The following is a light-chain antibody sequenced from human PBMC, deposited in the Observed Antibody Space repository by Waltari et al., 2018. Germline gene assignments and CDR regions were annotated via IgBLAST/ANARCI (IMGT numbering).Light chain of an antibody. CDR3: QHYDTSAPLT. CDR1: QSVSRNY. CDR2: GAS. Sequence: DIVLTQSPGTLSSSPGERVTLSCRAGQSVSRNYLAWYQERPGQAPRLLIYGASRRATGIPDRFSGSGYGTDFTLTISRLELEDFGVYYCQHYDTSAPLTFGGGSKVEIK. V-gene: IGKV3-20*01. J-gene: IGKJ4*01.